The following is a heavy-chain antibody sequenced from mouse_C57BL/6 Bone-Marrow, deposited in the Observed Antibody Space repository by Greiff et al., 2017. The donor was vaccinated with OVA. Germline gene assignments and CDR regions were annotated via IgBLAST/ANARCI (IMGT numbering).Heavy chain of an antibody. CDR1: GYTFTSYW. CDR3: ARPDYGSWYFDV. D-gene: IGHD1-1*01. Sequence: QVQLKQPGAELVMPGASVKLSCKASGYTFTSYWMHWVKQRPGQGLEWIGEIDPSDSYTNYNQKFKGKSTLTVDKSSSTAYMQLSSLTSEDSAVYYCARPDYGSWYFDVWGTGTTVTVSS. V-gene: IGHV1-69*01. CDR2: IDPSDSYT. J-gene: IGHJ1*03.